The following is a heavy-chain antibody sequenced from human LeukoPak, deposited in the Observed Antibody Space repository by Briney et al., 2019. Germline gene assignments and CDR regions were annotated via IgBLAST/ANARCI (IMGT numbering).Heavy chain of an antibody. CDR1: GGSISSYY. Sequence: SETLSLTCTVSGGSISSYYWSWIRQPPGKGLEWIGYIYYSGSTNYNPSLKSRVTISADTSKTQFSLKLSSVTAADTAVYYCASHYDILTGYAYWGQGTLVTVSS. CDR3: ASHYDILTGYAY. CDR2: IYYSGST. J-gene: IGHJ4*02. D-gene: IGHD3-9*01. V-gene: IGHV4-59*01.